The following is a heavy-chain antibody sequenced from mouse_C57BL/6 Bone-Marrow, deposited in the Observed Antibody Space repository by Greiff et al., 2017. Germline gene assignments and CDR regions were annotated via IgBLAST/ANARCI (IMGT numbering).Heavy chain of an antibody. CDR2: ISGGGGNT. Sequence: EVMLVESGGGFVKPGGSLKLSCAASGFTFSSYTMSWVRQTPEKRLEWVATISGGGGNTYYPDSVKGRFTISRDNAKNTLYLQMSSLRSEDTALYYCARTYYAMDYWGQGTSVTVSS. CDR3: ARTYYAMDY. CDR1: GFTFSSYT. J-gene: IGHJ4*01. V-gene: IGHV5-9*01.